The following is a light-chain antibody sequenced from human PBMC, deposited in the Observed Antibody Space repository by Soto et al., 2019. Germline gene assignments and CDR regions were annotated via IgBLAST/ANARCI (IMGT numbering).Light chain of an antibody. CDR1: QSISRSF. Sequence: ETVLTQTQGTLSLSPGERATLSCRASQSISRSFLAWYQQKPGQAPRLLIYGVSSRAADIPDRFSGSGSGTDFTLTISRLEPEDFAVFYCQHYGSSSSITFGQGTRLEI. V-gene: IGKV3-20*01. J-gene: IGKJ5*01. CDR2: GVS. CDR3: QHYGSSSSIT.